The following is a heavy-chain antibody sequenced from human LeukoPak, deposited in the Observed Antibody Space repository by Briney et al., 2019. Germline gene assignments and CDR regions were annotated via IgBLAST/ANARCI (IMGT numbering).Heavy chain of an antibody. CDR1: GGSISSGLYS. V-gene: IGHV4-61*01. CDR2: IYYSGST. J-gene: IGHJ4*02. Sequence: SETLSLTCDVSGGSISSGLYSWSWIRQPLGKGLEWIGYIYYSGSTNYNPSLKSRVTISVDTSKNQFSLKLSSVTAADTAVYYCARRLRAAYFDYWGQGTLVTVSS. D-gene: IGHD5-12*01. CDR3: ARRLRAAYFDY.